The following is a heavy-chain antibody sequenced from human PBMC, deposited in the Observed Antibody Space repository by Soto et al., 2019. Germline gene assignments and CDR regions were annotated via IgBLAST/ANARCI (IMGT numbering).Heavy chain of an antibody. CDR3: ATVNYYDSSGHKVPFFDY. CDR2: INPSGGST. J-gene: IGHJ4*02. V-gene: IGHV1-46*01. D-gene: IGHD3-22*01. Sequence: GASVKVSCKASGYTFTSYYMHWVRQAPGQGLEWMGIINPSGGSTSYAQKFQGRVTMTRDTSTSTVYMELSSLRSEDTAVYYCATVNYYDSSGHKVPFFDYWGQGTLVTVSS. CDR1: GYTFTSYY.